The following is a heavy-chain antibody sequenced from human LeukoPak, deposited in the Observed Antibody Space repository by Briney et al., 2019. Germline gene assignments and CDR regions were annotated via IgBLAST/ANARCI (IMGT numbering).Heavy chain of an antibody. CDR3: ARSLWDSSGWPYFDY. CDR2: IIPIFGTA. D-gene: IGHD6-19*01. Sequence: SVKVSCKASGGTFSSYAISWVRQAPGQGLEWMGGIIPIFGTANYAQKFQGRVTITTDESTSTAYMELSSLRSEDTAVYYCARSLWDSSGWPYFDYWGQGTLVTVSS. V-gene: IGHV1-69*05. CDR1: GGTFSSYA. J-gene: IGHJ4*02.